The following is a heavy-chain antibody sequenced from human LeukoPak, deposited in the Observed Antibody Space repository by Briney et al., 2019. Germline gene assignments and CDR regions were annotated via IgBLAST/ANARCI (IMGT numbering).Heavy chain of an antibody. CDR2: IYYTGST. D-gene: IGHD6-6*01. Sequence: EPSETLSLTCSVSGGSISSLYWGWIRQPPGKGLEWIGYIYYTGSTNYNPSLKSRVTMFVDMSKNQFSLRLSSVTAADTAVCYCARHRAYSSSSPFDYWGQGTLVTVSS. CDR1: GGSISSLY. CDR3: ARHRAYSSSSPFDY. J-gene: IGHJ4*02. V-gene: IGHV4-59*08.